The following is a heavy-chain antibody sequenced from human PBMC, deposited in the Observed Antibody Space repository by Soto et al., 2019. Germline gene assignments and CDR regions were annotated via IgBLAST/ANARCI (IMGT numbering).Heavy chain of an antibody. CDR3: ARDSYYYGSGSYYRWFDP. CDR1: GGSISSGGYY. J-gene: IGHJ5*02. V-gene: IGHV4-31*03. CDR2: IYYSGST. D-gene: IGHD3-10*01. Sequence: SETLSLTCTVSGGSISSGGYYWSWIRQHPGKGLEWIGYIYYSGSTYYNPSLKSRVTISVDTSKNQFSLKLSSVTAADTAVYYCARDSYYYGSGSYYRWFDPWGPGTLVTVSS.